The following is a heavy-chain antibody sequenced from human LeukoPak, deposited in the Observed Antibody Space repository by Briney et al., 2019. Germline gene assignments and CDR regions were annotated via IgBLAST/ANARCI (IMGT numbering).Heavy chain of an antibody. Sequence: SGPALVKPTQTLTLTCTFSGFSLSTSGMCVSWIRQPPGKALEWLALIDWDDDKYYSKSLKTRLTISKDTSKNQVVLTMTNMDPVDTATYYCARSEYYYDSSGYYDYWGQGTLVTVSS. V-gene: IGHV2-70*01. D-gene: IGHD3-22*01. J-gene: IGHJ4*02. CDR3: ARSEYYYDSSGYYDY. CDR2: IDWDDDK. CDR1: GFSLSTSGMC.